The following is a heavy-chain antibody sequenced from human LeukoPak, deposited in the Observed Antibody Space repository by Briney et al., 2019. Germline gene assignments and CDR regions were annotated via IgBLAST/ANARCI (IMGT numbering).Heavy chain of an antibody. V-gene: IGHV4-34*01. CDR1: GGSFSGYY. CDR3: ARRDYYGSGRSFDS. Sequence: PSETLSLTCAVYGGSFSGYYWTWIRQPPGKGLEWIGEVNHSGSTNYNPSLKSRVTMSVDTSKNQFSLKLSSVTAADTSVYYCARRDYYGSGRSFDSWGQGTLVTVSS. D-gene: IGHD3-10*01. J-gene: IGHJ4*02. CDR2: VNHSGST.